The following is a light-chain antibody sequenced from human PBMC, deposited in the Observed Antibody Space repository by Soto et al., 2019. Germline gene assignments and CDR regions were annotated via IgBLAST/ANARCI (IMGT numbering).Light chain of an antibody. CDR3: QQRTNCPPLYA. V-gene: IGKV3-11*01. CDR2: DAS. Sequence: EIVLTQSPATLSLSPGERATLSCRASQSIRTSLAWYQQKPGQAPRLLIYDASNRATGIPARFSGSGSGTDFTLTISSLDPEDFAVYYCQQRTNCPPLYAFGQGTKLEIK. CDR1: QSIRTS. J-gene: IGKJ2*01.